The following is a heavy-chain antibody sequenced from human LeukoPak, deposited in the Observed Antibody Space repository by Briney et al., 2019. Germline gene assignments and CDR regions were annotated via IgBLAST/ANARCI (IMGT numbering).Heavy chain of an antibody. CDR1: GYSISSGYY. J-gene: IGHJ6*03. D-gene: IGHD2-21*01. CDR3: ARVGYYPDYYMDV. CDR2: IYHSGST. Sequence: SEALSLTCTVSGYSISSGYYWGWIRQPPGKGLEWIGTIYHSGSTYYNPSLKSRVTISVDTSKNQFSLKLSSVTAADTAVYYCARVGYYPDYYMDVWGKGTTVTVPS. V-gene: IGHV4-38-2*02.